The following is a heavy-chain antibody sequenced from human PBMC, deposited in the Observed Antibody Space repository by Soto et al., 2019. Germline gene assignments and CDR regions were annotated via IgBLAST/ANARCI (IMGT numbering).Heavy chain of an antibody. V-gene: IGHV3-30*04. CDR2: ISYDGRNK. D-gene: IGHD3-22*01. CDR1: GFTFSSYA. CDR3: ARGSHYYDSSGYYHDY. Sequence: QVQLVESGGGVVQPGRSLRLSCAASGFTFSSYAMHWVRQAPGKGLEWVAVISYDGRNKYYADSVKGRFTISRDNSKNTLYLQMNSLRADDTAVYYCARGSHYYDSSGYYHDYWGQGTLVTVSS. J-gene: IGHJ4*02.